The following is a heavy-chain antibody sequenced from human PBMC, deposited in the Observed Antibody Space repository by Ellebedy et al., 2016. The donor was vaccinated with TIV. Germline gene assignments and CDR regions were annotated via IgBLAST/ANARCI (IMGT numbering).Heavy chain of an antibody. V-gene: IGHV3-30*18. D-gene: IGHD3-22*01. CDR3: AKDFYYYDNNAYQHFFDY. CDR2: ISYAGSDK. CDR1: GFTFDTYG. Sequence: GESLKISCAASGFTFDTYGIHWVRQAPGKGLEWVAVISYAGSDKYYADSVKGRFTISRDNSKNTLYLQMNSLRAEDTALYYCAKDFYYYDNNAYQHFFDYWGQGTLVTVSS. J-gene: IGHJ4*02.